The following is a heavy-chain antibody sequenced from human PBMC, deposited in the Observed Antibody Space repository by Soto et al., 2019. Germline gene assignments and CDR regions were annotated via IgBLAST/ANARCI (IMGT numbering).Heavy chain of an antibody. CDR2: TYYRSKWYN. CDR3: STWHFDY. V-gene: IGHV6-1*01. CDR1: GDSVSSNSAI. J-gene: IGHJ4*02. Sequence: QVQLPQSGPGLVKPSQTLTLTCAISGDSVSSNSAIWNWIRQSPSRGLEWLGRTYYRSKWYNNYAESVKGRITINPDTSKNQFSLQLNSVTPEDTAVYYCSTWHFDYWGQGTLVTVSS.